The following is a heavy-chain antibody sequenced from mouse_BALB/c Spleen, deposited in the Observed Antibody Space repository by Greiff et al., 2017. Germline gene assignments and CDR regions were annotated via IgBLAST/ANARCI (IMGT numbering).Heavy chain of an antibody. Sequence: QVHVKQSGAELVRPGTSVKVSCKASGYAFTNYLIEWVKQRPGQGLEWIGVINPGSGGTNYNEKFKGKATLTADKSSSTAYMQLSSLTSDDSAVYFCARKGVTTGAMDYWGQGTSVTVSS. CDR1: GYAFTNYL. CDR3: ARKGVTTGAMDY. J-gene: IGHJ4*01. V-gene: IGHV1-54*01. D-gene: IGHD1-1*01. CDR2: INPGSGGT.